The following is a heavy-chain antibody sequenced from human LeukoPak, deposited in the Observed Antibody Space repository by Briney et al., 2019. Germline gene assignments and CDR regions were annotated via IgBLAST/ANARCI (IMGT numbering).Heavy chain of an antibody. CDR2: ISYDGSKK. D-gene: IGHD6-19*01. CDR1: GFTFSSYG. CDR3: AKDSGEQWLNNWFDP. J-gene: IGHJ5*02. V-gene: IGHV3-30*18. Sequence: GRSLRLSCAASGFTFSSYGLHWVRQAPGKGLVGVAVISYDGSKKYYTHSVKGRFTISRDNSKNTLYLQMNSLRAEDTAVYYCAKDSGEQWLNNWFDPWGQGTLVTVSS.